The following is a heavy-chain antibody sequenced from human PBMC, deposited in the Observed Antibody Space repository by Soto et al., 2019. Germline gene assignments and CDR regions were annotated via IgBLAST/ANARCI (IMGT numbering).Heavy chain of an antibody. D-gene: IGHD1-7*01. CDR3: ASHGITGTWVYYYGMDV. J-gene: IGHJ6*02. Sequence: QFQLVQSGAEVKKPESSVKVSCKASGGTFSSYAISWVRQAPGQGLEWMGGIIPIFDTADYAQKFQGRVTITADESTSTAYMELSSLRSEDTAVYYCASHGITGTWVYYYGMDVWGQGTTVTVSS. V-gene: IGHV1-69*12. CDR1: GGTFSSYA. CDR2: IIPIFDTA.